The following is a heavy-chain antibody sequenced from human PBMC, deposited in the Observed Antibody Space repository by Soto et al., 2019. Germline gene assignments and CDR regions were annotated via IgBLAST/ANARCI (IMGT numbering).Heavy chain of an antibody. J-gene: IGHJ4*02. CDR1: GGSTSSGGYY. CDR2: IYYSGST. Sequence: SETLSLTCTVSGGSTSSGGYYWSWIRQHPGKGLEWIGYIYYSGSTYYNPSLKSRVTISVDTSKNQFSLKLSSVTAADTALYYCARGDGSSGSYRGYRWGQATLVSSPQ. CDR3: ARGDGSSGSYRGYR. D-gene: IGHD3-10*01. V-gene: IGHV4-31*03.